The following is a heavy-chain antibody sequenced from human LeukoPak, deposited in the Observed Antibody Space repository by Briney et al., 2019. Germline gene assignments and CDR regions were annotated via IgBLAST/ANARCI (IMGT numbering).Heavy chain of an antibody. D-gene: IGHD2-15*01. CDR2: INHSGST. CDR1: GGSFSGYY. J-gene: IGHJ4*02. CDR3: ASAKVGYCSGGSCYYYFDY. Sequence: PSETLSLTCAVYGGSFSGYYWSWIRQPPGKGLEWIGEINHSGSTNYNPSLKSRDTISVDTSKNQFSLKLSSVTAADTAVYYCASAKVGYCSGGSCYYYFDYWGQGTLVTVSS. V-gene: IGHV4-34*01.